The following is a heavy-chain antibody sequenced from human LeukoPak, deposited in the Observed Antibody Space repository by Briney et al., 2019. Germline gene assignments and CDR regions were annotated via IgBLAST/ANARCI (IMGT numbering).Heavy chain of an antibody. D-gene: IGHD6-13*01. V-gene: IGHV3-23*01. Sequence: GGSLRLSCVASGFSFSSYWMSWVRQTPGKWLEWVSAISGSGGSTYYADSVKGRFTISRDNSKNTLYLQMNSLRAEDTAVYYCAKSGTSIAAVRNFDYWGQGTLVTVSS. CDR1: GFSFSSYW. J-gene: IGHJ4*02. CDR3: AKSGTSIAAVRNFDY. CDR2: ISGSGGST.